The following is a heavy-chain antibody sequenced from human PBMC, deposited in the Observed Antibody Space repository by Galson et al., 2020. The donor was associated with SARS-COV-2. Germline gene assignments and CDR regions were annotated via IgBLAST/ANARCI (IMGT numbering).Heavy chain of an antibody. CDR1: GYTFTGYY. CDR2: INPNSGGT. CDR3: ARVLITFGGVIVGGIYYYYYGMDV. J-gene: IGHJ6*02. Sequence: ASVKVSCKASGYTFTGYYMHWVRQAPGQGLEWMGWINPNSGGTNYAQKFQGRVTMTRDTSISTAYMELSRLRSDDTAVYYCARVLITFGGVIVGGIYYYYYGMDVWGQGTTVTVSS. V-gene: IGHV1-2*02. D-gene: IGHD3-16*02.